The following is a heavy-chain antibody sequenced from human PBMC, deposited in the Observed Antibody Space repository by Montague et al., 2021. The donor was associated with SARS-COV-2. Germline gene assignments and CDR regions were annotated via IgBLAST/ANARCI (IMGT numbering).Heavy chain of an antibody. CDR2: IYYSGST. CDR1: GGSVSSYY. V-gene: IGHV4-59*02. CDR3: ARGLMSGSYYLGLDY. Sequence: SETLSLTCFVSGGSVSSYYLNWIRQTPGKGLEWIGNIYYSGSTNYNPSLKRRVTISVDTSKNQFSLKVSSVTAADTAVYYCARGLMSGSYYLGLDYWGQGTLVTVSS. J-gene: IGHJ4*02. D-gene: IGHD1-26*01.